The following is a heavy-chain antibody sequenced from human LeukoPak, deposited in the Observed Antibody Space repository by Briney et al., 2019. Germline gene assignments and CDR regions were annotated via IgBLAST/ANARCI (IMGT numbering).Heavy chain of an antibody. D-gene: IGHD2-15*01. CDR2: IYSDATT. Sequence: PGGSLRLSCAASGFIVSSNYMSWVRQAPGKGLEWVSVIYSDATTYYADSVKGRFTISRDNSKNTLYLQMNSLRAEDTAVYYCARDKVQGSEWGSNFDYWGQGTLVTVSS. CDR3: ARDKVQGSEWGSNFDY. V-gene: IGHV3-53*01. CDR1: GFIVSSNY. J-gene: IGHJ4*02.